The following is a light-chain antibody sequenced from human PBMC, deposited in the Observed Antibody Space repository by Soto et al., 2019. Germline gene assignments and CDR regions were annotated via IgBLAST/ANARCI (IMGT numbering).Light chain of an antibody. CDR2: DAS. Sequence: EIVMTQSPATLSVSPGERATLSCRVSQSVSNYLAWYQQKPGQAPRLLIFDASNRATGIPAGFSGSGSGTDFTLTISSLEPEDFAVYYCQQRSNWPPITFGQGTRLEIK. CDR3: QQRSNWPPIT. V-gene: IGKV3-11*01. CDR1: QSVSNY. J-gene: IGKJ5*01.